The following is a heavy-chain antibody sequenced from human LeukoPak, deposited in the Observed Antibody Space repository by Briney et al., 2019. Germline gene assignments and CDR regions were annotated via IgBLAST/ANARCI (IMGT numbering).Heavy chain of an antibody. V-gene: IGHV3-23*01. CDR3: AKSYSYGNKNHFDY. Sequence: PGGSLRLSCAASGFTFSSYAMSWDRQAPGKGLEWVSAISGSGGSTYYADSVKGRFTISRDNSKNTLYLQMNSLRAEDTAVYYCAKSYSYGNKNHFDYWGQGTLVTVSS. CDR1: GFTFSSYA. D-gene: IGHD5-18*01. CDR2: ISGSGGST. J-gene: IGHJ4*02.